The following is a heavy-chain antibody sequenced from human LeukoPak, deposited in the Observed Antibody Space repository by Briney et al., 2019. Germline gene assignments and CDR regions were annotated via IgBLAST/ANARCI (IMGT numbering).Heavy chain of an antibody. CDR3: AKEYALLWFGELLYSDY. J-gene: IGHJ4*02. Sequence: PGGSLRLSCAASGFTFSSYSMNWVRQAPGKGLEWVSSISSSSSYIYYADSVKGRFTISRDNAKNSLYLQMNSLRAEDTAVYYCAKEYALLWFGELLYSDYWGQGTLVTVSS. V-gene: IGHV3-21*04. CDR2: ISSSSSYI. CDR1: GFTFSSYS. D-gene: IGHD3-10*01.